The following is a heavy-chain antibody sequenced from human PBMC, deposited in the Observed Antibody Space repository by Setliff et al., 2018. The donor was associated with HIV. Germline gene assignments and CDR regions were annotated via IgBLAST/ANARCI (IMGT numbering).Heavy chain of an antibody. D-gene: IGHD2-21*01. Sequence: PGGSLRLSCAASGFTFDDYAMHWVRQAPGKGLEWVGRIKSKTDGGTTDYATPVKGRFTISRDDSKTTVYLQMNSLKTEDTAVYYCTLKHTWGQGTLVTVSS. J-gene: IGHJ5*02. V-gene: IGHV3-15*01. CDR2: IKSKTDGGTT. CDR3: TLKHT. CDR1: GFTFDDYA.